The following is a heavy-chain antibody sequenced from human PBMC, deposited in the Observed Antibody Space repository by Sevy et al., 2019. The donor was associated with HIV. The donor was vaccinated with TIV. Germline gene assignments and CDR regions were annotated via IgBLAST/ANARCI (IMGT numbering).Heavy chain of an antibody. CDR1: GDSVSSNSAA. D-gene: IGHD2-15*01. Sequence: SQTLSLTCAISGDSVSSNSAAWNWIGQSPSRGLEWLGRTYYRSKWYNDYAVSVKSRITINPDTSNNQFSLQLNSVTPEDTAVYYCARAGGGGYCSGGSCYSSYYYFYGMDVWGQGTTVTVSS. V-gene: IGHV6-1*01. CDR2: TYYRSKWYN. J-gene: IGHJ6*02. CDR3: ARAGGGGYCSGGSCYSSYYYFYGMDV.